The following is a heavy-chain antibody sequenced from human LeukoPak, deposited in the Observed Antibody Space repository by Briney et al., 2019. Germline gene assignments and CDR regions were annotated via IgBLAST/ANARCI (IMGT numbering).Heavy chain of an antibody. J-gene: IGHJ3*02. CDR3: ARRRSGSQSGAFDI. CDR2: INSDGSST. D-gene: IGHD3-10*01. CDR1: GFTFSSYG. Sequence: GGSLRLSCAASGFTFSSYGMHWVRHAPGKGLVWVSRINSDGSSTIYADSVKGRFTISRDNAKNTLYLQMNSLRAEDTAVYYCARRRSGSQSGAFDIWGQGTMVTVSS. V-gene: IGHV3-74*01.